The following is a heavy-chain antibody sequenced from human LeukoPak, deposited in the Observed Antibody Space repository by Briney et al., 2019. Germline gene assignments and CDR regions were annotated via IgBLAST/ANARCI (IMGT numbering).Heavy chain of an antibody. J-gene: IGHJ4*02. V-gene: IGHV4-34*01. CDR1: GGSFSGYY. D-gene: IGHD2-21*01. CDR3: ARGRRGSSYSQKNYFDC. Sequence: PSETLSLTCAVYGGSFSGYYWSWIRQPPGKGLEWIGEINHSGSTNYNPSLKSRVTISVDTSKNQFSLKLSSVTAADTAVYYCARGRRGSSYSQKNYFDCWGQGTLVTVSS. CDR2: INHSGST.